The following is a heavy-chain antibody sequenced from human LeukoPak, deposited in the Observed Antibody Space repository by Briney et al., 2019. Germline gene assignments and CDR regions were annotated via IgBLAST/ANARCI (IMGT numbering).Heavy chain of an antibody. CDR1: GYTFTSYG. CDR2: ISAYNGNT. D-gene: IGHD2-21*02. Sequence: ASVKVSCKASGYTFTSYGISWVRQAPGQGLEWMGWISAYNGNTNYAQKLQGRVTMTTDTSTSTAYMELRSLRSDDTAVYYCARTGVYCGGDCYPLDYWGQGTLVTVSS. V-gene: IGHV1-18*01. CDR3: ARTGVYCGGDCYPLDY. J-gene: IGHJ4*02.